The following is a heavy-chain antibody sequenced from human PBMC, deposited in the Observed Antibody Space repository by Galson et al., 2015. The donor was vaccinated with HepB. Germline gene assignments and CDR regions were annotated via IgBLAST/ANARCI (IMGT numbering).Heavy chain of an antibody. V-gene: IGHV3-9*01. Sequence: SLRLSCAASGFTFEDYAMHWVRQAPGKGLEWVSGISWNSGTIGYADSVKGRFTISRDNAKNSLYLQISGLRAADTALYFCAKDIQGGDSFWYFDVWGLGTLVTVYS. CDR3: AKDIQGGDSFWYFDV. D-gene: IGHD2-21*02. CDR2: ISWNSGTI. CDR1: GFTFEDYA. J-gene: IGHJ2*01.